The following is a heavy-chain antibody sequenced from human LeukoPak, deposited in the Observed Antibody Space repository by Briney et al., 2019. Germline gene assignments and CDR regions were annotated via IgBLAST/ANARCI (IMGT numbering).Heavy chain of an antibody. CDR1: GFTFDDYG. J-gene: IGHJ4*02. D-gene: IGHD6-19*01. Sequence: GGSLRLSCAASGFTFDDYGMSWVRQAPGKGLEWVSGINWNGGSTGYADSVKGRFTISRDNAKNSLYLQMNSLRAEDTALYYCAREDLGSSGWFEYFDYWGQGTLVTVSS. CDR2: INWNGGST. CDR3: AREDLGSSGWFEYFDY. V-gene: IGHV3-20*04.